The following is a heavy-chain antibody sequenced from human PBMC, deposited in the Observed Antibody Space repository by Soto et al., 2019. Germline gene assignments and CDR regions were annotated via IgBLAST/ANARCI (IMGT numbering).Heavy chain of an antibody. Sequence: ASVKVYCKASGYRFSDYVMQWVRQAPGQRPEWMGWINAGDGKTKYSQKFQGRVTFTRDTSASTAYMELRSLISEDTAVYYCARGIWGSHRYFFDNWGQGTLVTVSS. CDR1: GYRFSDYV. CDR3: ARGIWGSHRYFFDN. D-gene: IGHD3-16*02. CDR2: INAGDGKT. V-gene: IGHV1-3*01. J-gene: IGHJ4*02.